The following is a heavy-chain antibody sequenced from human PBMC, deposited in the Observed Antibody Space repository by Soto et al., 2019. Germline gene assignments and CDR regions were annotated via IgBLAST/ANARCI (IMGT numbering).Heavy chain of an antibody. Sequence: QVQLQESGPGLVKPSQTLSLTCTVSGGSISSGGYYWSWIRQHPGKGLEWIGYIYYSGSTYYNPSLKSRVTISVDTSKTQFSLKLSSVTAADTAVYYCARDQLRDYYYYYGMDVWGQGTTVTVSS. CDR2: IYYSGST. CDR3: ARDQLRDYYYYYGMDV. CDR1: GGSISSGGYY. J-gene: IGHJ6*02. D-gene: IGHD2-2*01. V-gene: IGHV4-31*03.